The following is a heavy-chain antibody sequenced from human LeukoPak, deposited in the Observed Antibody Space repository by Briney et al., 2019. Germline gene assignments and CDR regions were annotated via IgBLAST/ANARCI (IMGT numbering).Heavy chain of an antibody. J-gene: IGHJ4*02. CDR3: AREDYGDYALDY. CDR1: GFTFSSYG. Sequence: PGRSLRLSCAASGFTFSSYGMHWVRQAPGKGLEWVAVIWYDGSNKYYADSVKGRFTISRDNSKNTLYLQMNSLRAEDTAVYYCAREDYGDYALDYWGQGTLVTVSS. D-gene: IGHD4-17*01. CDR2: IWYDGSNK. V-gene: IGHV3-33*08.